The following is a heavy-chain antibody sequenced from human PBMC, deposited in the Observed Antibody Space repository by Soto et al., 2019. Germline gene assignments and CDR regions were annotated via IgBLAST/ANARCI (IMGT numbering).Heavy chain of an antibody. CDR1: GYIFANYG. CDR3: VMVDNYVTPTPQDV. J-gene: IGHJ6*02. CDR2: ISPYTGNT. Sequence: QVQLVQSGAEVKKPGASVKVSCKASGYIFANYGIAWVRQAPGQGLEWMGWISPYTGNTHSATKIQGRLTMTTDTSTRTAYMGLGSLKSDDTGLYYCVMVDNYVTPTPQDVWGQGTTVTVSS. V-gene: IGHV1-18*01. D-gene: IGHD3-16*01.